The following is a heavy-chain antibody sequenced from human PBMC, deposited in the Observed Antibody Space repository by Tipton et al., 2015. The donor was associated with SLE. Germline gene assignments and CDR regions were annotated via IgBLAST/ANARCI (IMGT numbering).Heavy chain of an antibody. CDR2: INHSGST. Sequence: TLSLTCAVYGASFSGYYWNWIRQPPGKGLEWIGEINHSGSTNYNPSLKSRVTMSVDMSKNQFSLRLTSVTAADTAVYYCARTLGAIAHTVYDAFDIWGQGKMVTVSS. CDR1: GASFSGYY. J-gene: IGHJ3*02. D-gene: IGHD1-26*01. CDR3: ARTLGAIAHTVYDAFDI. V-gene: IGHV4-34*01.